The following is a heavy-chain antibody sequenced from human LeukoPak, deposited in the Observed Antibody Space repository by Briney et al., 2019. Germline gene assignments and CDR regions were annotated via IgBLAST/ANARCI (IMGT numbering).Heavy chain of an antibody. D-gene: IGHD1-26*01. CDR2: INSDGGTT. Sequence: GGSLRLSCAISGFTFSTYWMHWVRHVPGEGLVWVSRINSDGGTTYYADSVKGRFTISRDNAKNTLYLQMNSLRAEDAAVYYCAQVGATGYWGRGTLVTVSS. CDR3: AQVGATGY. CDR1: GFTFSTYW. J-gene: IGHJ4*02. V-gene: IGHV3-74*01.